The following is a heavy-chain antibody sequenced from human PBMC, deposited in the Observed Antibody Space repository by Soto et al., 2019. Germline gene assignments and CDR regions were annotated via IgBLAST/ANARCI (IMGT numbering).Heavy chain of an antibody. V-gene: IGHV4-39*01. CDR1: GGSIVSSSHY. Sequence: SETLSLTCTVSGGSIVSSSHYWVLIRQPPGKGLEWIGSIYYSGSTYYNPSLKSRVTISVDTSKNQFSLKLSSVTAADTVVYYCARGGWRHIDYWGQGTLVTVS. CDR3: ARGGWRHIDY. J-gene: IGHJ4*02. CDR2: IYYSGST. D-gene: IGHD3-3*01.